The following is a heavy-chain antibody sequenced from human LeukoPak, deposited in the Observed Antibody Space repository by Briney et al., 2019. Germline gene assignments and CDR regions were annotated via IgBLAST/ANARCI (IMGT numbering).Heavy chain of an antibody. CDR3: TTDEWN. CDR1: GFTFINAW. D-gene: IGHD3-3*01. V-gene: IGHV3-15*01. CDR2: IKGKTDGGTT. Sequence: KTGGSLRLSCAASGFTFINAWMSWVRQAPGKGLQWVGRIKGKTDGGTTEYAAPVKGRFTISRDDSKNTLYLQMNSLKTEDTAAYYCTTDEWNWGQGTLVTVSS. J-gene: IGHJ4*02.